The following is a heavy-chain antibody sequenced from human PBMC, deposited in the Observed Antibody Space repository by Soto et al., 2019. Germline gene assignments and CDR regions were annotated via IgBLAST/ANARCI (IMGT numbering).Heavy chain of an antibody. Sequence: GGSLRLSCAASGFSFSSYSMNWVRQAPGKGLEWVSSISSSSSYIYYADSVKGRFTISRDNAKNSLYLQMSSLRAEDTAVYYCARDQPGYSYGYGLGYWGQGTLVTVSS. V-gene: IGHV3-21*01. CDR3: ARDQPGYSYGYGLGY. D-gene: IGHD5-18*01. CDR1: GFSFSSYS. CDR2: ISSSSSYI. J-gene: IGHJ4*02.